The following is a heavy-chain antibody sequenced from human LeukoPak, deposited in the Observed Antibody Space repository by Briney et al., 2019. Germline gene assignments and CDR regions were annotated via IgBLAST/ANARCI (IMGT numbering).Heavy chain of an antibody. V-gene: IGHV4-28*03. Sequence: SDTLSLTCAVSGYSISSSKWWGWIRQPPGKGLEWIAYIYHSGSTYYNPSLKSRVTLSVDTSKDQFSLRLSSVTAVDTAVYYCARGSTSRITMVRGVINWYDPWGQGTLVTVSS. D-gene: IGHD3-10*01. J-gene: IGHJ5*02. CDR3: ARGSTSRITMVRGVINWYDP. CDR1: GYSISSSKW. CDR2: IYHSGST.